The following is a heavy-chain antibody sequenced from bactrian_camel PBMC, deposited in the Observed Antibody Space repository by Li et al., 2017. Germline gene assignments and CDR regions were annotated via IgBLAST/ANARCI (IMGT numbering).Heavy chain of an antibody. V-gene: IGHV3S1*01. CDR3: ATSLGTD. J-gene: IGHJ4*01. CDR1: GFTFSSYW. D-gene: IGHD5*01. CDR2: IGKDGGRT. Sequence: VESGSGLVQPGGSLRLSCAASGFTFSSYWMYWVRQSPGKGLEWVSVIGKDGGRTNYADSMKGRFTISRDNDKNTLYLQMNSLKTEDTAVYYCATSLGTDWGQGTQVTVS.